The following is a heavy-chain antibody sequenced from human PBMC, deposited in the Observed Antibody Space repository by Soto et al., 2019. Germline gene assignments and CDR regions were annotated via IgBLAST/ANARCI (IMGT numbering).Heavy chain of an antibody. Sequence: SETLSLTCTVSGGSISSGDYYWSWIRQPPGKGLEWIGYIYYSGSTYYNPSPKSRVTISVDTSKNQFSLKLSSVTAADTAVYYCARDQRYCSSTRCWDWFDPWGQGTLVTVSS. CDR2: IYYSGST. CDR3: ARDQRYCSSTRCWDWFDP. D-gene: IGHD2-2*01. J-gene: IGHJ5*02. CDR1: GGSISSGDYY. V-gene: IGHV4-30-4*01.